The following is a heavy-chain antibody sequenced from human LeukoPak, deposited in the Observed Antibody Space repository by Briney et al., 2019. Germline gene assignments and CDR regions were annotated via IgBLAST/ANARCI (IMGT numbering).Heavy chain of an antibody. D-gene: IGHD6-19*01. CDR1: GFTFSSYG. CDR2: IWYNGSNK. Sequence: PGRSLRLSCAASGFTFSSYGMHWVRQAPGKGLEWVAVIWYNGSNKYYADSVKGRFTISRDNSKNTLYLQMNSLRAEDTAVYYCARDREVAGTGWFDPWGQGTLVTVSS. J-gene: IGHJ5*02. V-gene: IGHV3-33*01. CDR3: ARDREVAGTGWFDP.